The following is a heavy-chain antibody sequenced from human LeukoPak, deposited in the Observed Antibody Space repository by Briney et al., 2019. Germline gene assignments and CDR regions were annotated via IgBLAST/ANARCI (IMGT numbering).Heavy chain of an antibody. J-gene: IGHJ2*01. CDR3: ARAGPRGSSGWSHWYFDL. Sequence: GGSLRLSCAASGFTFSSYSMNWVRQAPGKGLEWVSSIRSSSSYIYYADSVKGRFTISRDNAKNSLYLQMNSLRAEDTAVYYCARAGPRGSSGWSHWYFDLWGRGTLVTVSS. V-gene: IGHV3-21*01. D-gene: IGHD6-19*01. CDR2: IRSSSSYI. CDR1: GFTFSSYS.